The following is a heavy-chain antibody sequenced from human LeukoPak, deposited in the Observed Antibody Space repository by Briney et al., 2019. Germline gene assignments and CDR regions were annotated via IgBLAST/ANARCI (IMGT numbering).Heavy chain of an antibody. CDR1: GFTFSSYA. V-gene: IGHV3-30-3*01. J-gene: IGHJ6*02. CDR2: ISYDGSNK. CDR3: AHAWGRYYYYGMDV. D-gene: IGHD7-27*01. Sequence: GGSLRLSCAASGFTFSSYAVHWVRQAPGKGLEWVAVISYDGSNKYYADSVKGRFTVSRDNSKNTLYLQMNSLRAEDTALYYCAHAWGRYYYYGMDVWGQGTTVTVSS.